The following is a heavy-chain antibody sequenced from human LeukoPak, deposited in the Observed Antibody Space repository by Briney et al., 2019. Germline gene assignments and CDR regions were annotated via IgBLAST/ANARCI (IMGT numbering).Heavy chain of an antibody. Sequence: SVKVSCKASGYTFTGYYMHWVRQAPGQGLEWMGRIIPILGIANYAQKFQGRVTITADKSTSTAYMELSSLRSEDTAVYYCARVGYYYDSSGYLSGDDAFDIWGQGTMVTVSS. J-gene: IGHJ3*02. CDR3: ARVGYYYDSSGYLSGDDAFDI. V-gene: IGHV1-69*04. CDR2: IIPILGIA. D-gene: IGHD3-22*01. CDR1: GYTFTGYY.